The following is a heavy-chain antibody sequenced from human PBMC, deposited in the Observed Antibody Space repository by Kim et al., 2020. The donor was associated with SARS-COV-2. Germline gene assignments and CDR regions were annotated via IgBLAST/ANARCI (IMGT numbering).Heavy chain of an antibody. D-gene: IGHD2-2*01. J-gene: IGHJ1*01. V-gene: IGHV3-23*03. CDR3: ARSSYCSSTSCYSLDEY. Sequence: GGSLRLSCAASGFTFSSYAMSWVRQAPGKGLEWVSVIYSGGSSTYYADSVKGRFTISRDNSKNKLYRQMNSLRAEDTAVYYCARSSYCSSTSCYSLDEY. CDR2: IYSGGSST. CDR1: GFTFSSYA.